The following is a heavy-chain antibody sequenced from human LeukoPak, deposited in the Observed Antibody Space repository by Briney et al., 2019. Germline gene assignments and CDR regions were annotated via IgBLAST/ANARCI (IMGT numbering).Heavy chain of an antibody. D-gene: IGHD2-2*03. Sequence: GASVKVSCKASGYTFTGYYMHWVRQAPGQGLEWMGWINPNSGGTNYAQKFQGRVTMTRDTSISTAYMELSRLRSDDTAVYYCAREDGYCSSTSCLKDVWGQGTTVTVSS. CDR3: AREDGYCSSTSCLKDV. J-gene: IGHJ6*02. CDR2: INPNSGGT. CDR1: GYTFTGYY. V-gene: IGHV1-2*02.